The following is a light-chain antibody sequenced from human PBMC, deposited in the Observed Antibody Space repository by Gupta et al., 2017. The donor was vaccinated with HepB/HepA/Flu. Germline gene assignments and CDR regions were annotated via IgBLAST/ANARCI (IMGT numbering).Light chain of an antibody. CDR2: SNN. Sequence: QPVLTHPPSASGTPGQRVTISCSGSISNIGSNTVNWYQQLPGTAPKLLIYSNNQRPSGVPDRFSGSKSGTSASLAISGLQSEDEADYYCAAWDDSLNGPVFGGGTKLTVL. CDR1: ISNIGSNT. V-gene: IGLV1-44*01. CDR3: AAWDDSLNGPV. J-gene: IGLJ2*01.